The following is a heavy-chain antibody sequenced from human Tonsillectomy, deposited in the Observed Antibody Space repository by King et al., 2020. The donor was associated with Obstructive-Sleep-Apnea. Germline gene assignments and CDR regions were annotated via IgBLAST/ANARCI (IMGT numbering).Heavy chain of an antibody. CDR2: ISSSSSYI. J-gene: IGHJ6*02. D-gene: IGHD2-15*01. V-gene: IGHV3-21*01. Sequence: VQLVESGGGLVKPGGSLRLSCAASGFTFSSYTMNWVRQAPGKGLEWVSSISSSSSYIYYADSVRGRFTISRDNAKNSLYLQMNSLRAEDTAVYYCAREGEDIVVVVGTPHYYYGLDVWGQGATVTVSS. CDR1: GFTFSSYT. CDR3: AREGEDIVVVVGTPHYYYGLDV.